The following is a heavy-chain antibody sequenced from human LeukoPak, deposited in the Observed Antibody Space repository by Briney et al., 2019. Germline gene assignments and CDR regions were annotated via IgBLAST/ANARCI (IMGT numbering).Heavy chain of an antibody. J-gene: IGHJ5*02. CDR3: AKDPPRYYYDSSGYPDNWFDP. V-gene: IGHV3-23*01. CDR2: ISGSGGST. CDR1: GFTFSSYA. D-gene: IGHD3-22*01. Sequence: GGSLRLSCAASGFTFSSYAMSWVRQAPGKGPEWVSAISGSGGSTYYADSVKGRFTISRDNSKNTLYLQMNSLRAEDTAVYYCAKDPPRYYYDSSGYPDNWFDPWGQGTLVTVSS.